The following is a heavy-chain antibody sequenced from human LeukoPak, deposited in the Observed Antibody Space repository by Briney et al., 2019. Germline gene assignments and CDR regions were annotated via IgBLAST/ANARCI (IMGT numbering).Heavy chain of an antibody. J-gene: IGHJ4*02. V-gene: IGHV3-48*03. D-gene: IGHD3-22*01. CDR1: GFTFSSYE. CDR3: AREGGYDTLDY. Sequence: PGGSLGLSCAASGFTFSSYEMNWVRQAPGKGLEWVSYISSSGSTIYYADSVKGRFTISRDNAKNSLYLQMDSLRAEDTAVYYCAREGGYDTLDYWGQGTLVTVSS. CDR2: ISSSGSTI.